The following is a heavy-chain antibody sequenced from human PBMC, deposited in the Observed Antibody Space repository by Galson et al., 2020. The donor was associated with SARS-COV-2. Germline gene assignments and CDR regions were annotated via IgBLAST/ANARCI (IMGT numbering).Heavy chain of an antibody. CDR1: GGSFSGYS. V-gene: IGHV4-34*01. D-gene: IGHD3-10*01. J-gene: IGHJ6*02. Sequence: SQTLSLTCAVYGGSFSGYSWTWIRQPPGKGLEYIGEINDSGSTNYNPSLKSRGTISLDTSKNQFSLKLYSVTAADTAVYYCARMRALMVQGIMITGRRPYGLDVWGQGTTVTVSS. CDR2: INDSGST. CDR3: ARMRALMVQGIMITGRRPYGLDV.